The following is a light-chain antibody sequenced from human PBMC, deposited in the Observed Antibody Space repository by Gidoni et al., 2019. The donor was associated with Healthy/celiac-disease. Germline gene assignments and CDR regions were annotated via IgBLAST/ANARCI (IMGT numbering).Light chain of an antibody. Sequence: DIQMTQSPSTRSASVGDRVTITCRAIQSISSWLAWYQQKPGKAPKLLIYKESSLESGVPSRFSGSGSGTEFTLTISSLQPDDFATYYCQQYNRYPLTFGGGTKVEIK. J-gene: IGKJ4*01. CDR3: QQYNRYPLT. CDR1: QSISSW. V-gene: IGKV1-5*03. CDR2: KES.